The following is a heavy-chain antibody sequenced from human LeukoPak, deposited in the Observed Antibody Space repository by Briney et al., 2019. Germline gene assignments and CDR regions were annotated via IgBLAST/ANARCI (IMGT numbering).Heavy chain of an antibody. CDR2: TYYRSKWKN. CDR1: GDSVSSNSAC. D-gene: IGHD3-10*01. J-gene: IGHJ3*02. V-gene: IGHV6-1*01. Sequence: SQTLSLTCVISGDSVSSNSACWNWIRQSPSRGLEWLGRTYYRSKWKNDYAVSVKSRITINPDTSKNQFSLQLNSVTPEDTAVYYCARSPKTGGAFDIWGQGTMVTVSS. CDR3: ARSPKTGGAFDI.